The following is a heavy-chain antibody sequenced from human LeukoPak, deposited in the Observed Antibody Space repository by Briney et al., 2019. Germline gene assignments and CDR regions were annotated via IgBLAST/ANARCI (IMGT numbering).Heavy chain of an antibody. CDR1: GGSISSGDYY. CDR3: ASYCSSTSCYTWGFDY. D-gene: IGHD2-2*02. CDR2: IYYSGST. Sequence: SETLSLTCTVSGGSISSGDYYWSWIRQPPGKGLEWIGYIYYSGSTYYNPSLKSRVTISVDTSKNQFSLKLSSVTAADTAVYYCASYCSSTSCYTWGFDYWGQGALVTDSS. J-gene: IGHJ4*02. V-gene: IGHV4-30-4*01.